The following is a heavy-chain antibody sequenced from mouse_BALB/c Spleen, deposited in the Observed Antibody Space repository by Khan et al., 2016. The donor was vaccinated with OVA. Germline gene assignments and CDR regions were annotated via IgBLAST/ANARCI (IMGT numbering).Heavy chain of an antibody. V-gene: IGHV2-3*01. D-gene: IGHD2-4*01. CDR2: IWGDGNT. CDR3: AKPRYDYPYGMDY. Sequence: QVQLKQSGPGLVAPSQSLSITCTVSGFSLTNYGVNWVRQPPGKGLEWLGVIWGDGNTNYHSALKSRMSISKDNSKSQVFLKLNSLQTDDTATYYCAKPRYDYPYGMDYWGQGTSVTVSS. J-gene: IGHJ4*01. CDR1: GFSLTNYG.